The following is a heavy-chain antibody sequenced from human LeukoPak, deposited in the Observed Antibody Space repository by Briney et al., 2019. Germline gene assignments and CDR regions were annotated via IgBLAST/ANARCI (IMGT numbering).Heavy chain of an antibody. D-gene: IGHD6-19*01. Sequence: PSETLYLTCNASGCSFSSRSYYWGWNRQPPGKGLKWIVSIYYSGSTYSNPSLKSRVTMSVDTSKTQFSLKLSSVTAADTAVYYCARQVTAVAGTFDYWGQGTLVTVSS. V-gene: IGHV4-39*01. CDR3: ARQVTAVAGTFDY. CDR1: GCSFSSRSYY. J-gene: IGHJ4*02. CDR2: IYYSGST.